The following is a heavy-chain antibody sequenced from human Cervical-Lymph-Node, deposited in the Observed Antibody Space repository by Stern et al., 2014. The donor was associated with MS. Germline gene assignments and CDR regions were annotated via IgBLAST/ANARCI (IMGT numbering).Heavy chain of an antibody. Sequence: VQLLESGGGVVQPGRSLRLSCAASGFIFSDYGMHWVRQAPGKGLEWVAVIWYDGSPPYHAETVKGRFTISRDNSKTTLYLQMSSLRAEDSAVYYCARPSVSSRSWLLFSIHYALDVWGQGTTVIVSS. J-gene: IGHJ6*02. V-gene: IGHV3-33*03. CDR3: ARPSVSSRSWLLFSIHYALDV. CDR1: GFIFSDYG. D-gene: IGHD6-13*01. CDR2: IWYDGSPP.